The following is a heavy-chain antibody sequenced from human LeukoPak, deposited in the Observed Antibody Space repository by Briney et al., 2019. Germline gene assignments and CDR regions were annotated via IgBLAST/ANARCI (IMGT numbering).Heavy chain of an antibody. CDR1: GFTFSSYW. Sequence: GGSLRLSCAASGFTFSSYWMSWVRQAPGKGLEWVANIKQDGSEKYYVDSVKGRFTISRGNSKNTLYLQMNSLKAEDTAIYYCAKDMSAYIWEFDYWGQGTLVTVSS. J-gene: IGHJ4*02. CDR3: AKDMSAYIWEFDY. D-gene: IGHD1-26*01. V-gene: IGHV3-7*03. CDR2: IKQDGSEK.